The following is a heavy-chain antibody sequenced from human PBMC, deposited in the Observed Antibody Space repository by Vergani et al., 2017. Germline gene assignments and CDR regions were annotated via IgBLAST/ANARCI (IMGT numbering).Heavy chain of an antibody. D-gene: IGHD6-13*01. CDR2: IYSGGST. J-gene: IGHJ4*02. V-gene: IGHV3-53*02. Sequence: EVQLVETGGGLIQPGGSLRLSCAASGFTVSSNYMSWVRQAPGKGLEWVSVIYSGGSTYYADSVKGRFTISRDNSKNTLYLQMNSLRAEDTAVYYCARDPGGLIAAAGYFDYWGQGTLVTVSS. CDR1: GFTVSSNY. CDR3: ARDPGGLIAAAGYFDY.